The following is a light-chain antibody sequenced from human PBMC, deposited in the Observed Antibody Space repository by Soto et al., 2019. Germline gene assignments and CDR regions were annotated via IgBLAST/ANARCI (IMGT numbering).Light chain of an antibody. Sequence: EIVLTQSPGTLSLSPGERATLSCRASQSVSGTYLTWYQQKPGQAPRRLIYGASIRATGIPDRFSGSGSGPDFSLTNSRLEPEDFAVYYCQYYGSTPRVTFGGGTKVEIK. CDR1: QSVSGTY. CDR2: GAS. J-gene: IGKJ4*01. CDR3: QYYGSTPRVT. V-gene: IGKV3-20*01.